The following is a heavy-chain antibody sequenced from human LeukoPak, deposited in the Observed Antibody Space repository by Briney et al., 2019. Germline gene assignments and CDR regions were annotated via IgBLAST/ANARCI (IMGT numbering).Heavy chain of an antibody. V-gene: IGHV1-69*01. Sequence: PGGSLRLSCAASGFTFSSYWMSWVRQAPGQGLEWMGGIIPLFRTANYAQKFQGRVTITADESTSTAYMELSSLRSEDTAVYYCARVLLWFGELSHFDYWGQGTLVTVSS. J-gene: IGHJ4*02. CDR3: ARVLLWFGELSHFDY. D-gene: IGHD3-10*01. CDR2: IIPLFRTA. CDR1: GFTFSSYW.